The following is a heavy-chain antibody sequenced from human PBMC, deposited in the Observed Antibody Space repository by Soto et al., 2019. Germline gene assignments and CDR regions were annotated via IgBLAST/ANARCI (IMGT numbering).Heavy chain of an antibody. CDR3: AKGGAIVAAGTRVYLYNAMDV. Sequence: QVQLVQSGTEVKRPGDSVKVSCKASGYTFTGYYVHWVRQAPGQGLEWMGWINPNSGDTYLAQRFQGRVTMNRDTSIGTAYMELGGLTSDDTAENYCAKGGAIVAAGTRVYLYNAMDVW. D-gene: IGHD1-26*01. V-gene: IGHV1-2*02. J-gene: IGHJ6*01. CDR2: INPNSGDT. CDR1: GYTFTGYY.